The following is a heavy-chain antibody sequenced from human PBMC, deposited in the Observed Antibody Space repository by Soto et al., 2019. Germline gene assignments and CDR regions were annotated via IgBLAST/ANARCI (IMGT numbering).Heavy chain of an antibody. CDR1: GFTFSSYA. V-gene: IGHV3-23*01. D-gene: IGHD6-6*01. CDR3: AKRSSSSTFDY. Sequence: EVQLLESGGGLVQPGGYLRLSCAASGFTFSSYAMSWVRQAPGKGLEWASVISGSDDSTYYADSVKGRFTISRDNSKNTLYLQMNSLRAEDTAVYYCAKRSSSSTFDYWGQGTLVTVSS. J-gene: IGHJ4*02. CDR2: ISGSDDST.